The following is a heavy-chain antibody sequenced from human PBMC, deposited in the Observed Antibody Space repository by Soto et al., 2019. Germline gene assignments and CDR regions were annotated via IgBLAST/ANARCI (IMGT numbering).Heavy chain of an antibody. CDR1: GGSISSGDYY. D-gene: IGHD2-8*01. V-gene: IGHV4-30-4*01. CDR2: IYYSGST. J-gene: IGHJ6*02. Sequence: QVQLQESGPGLVKPSQTLSLTCTVSGGSISSGDYYWSWIRQPPGKGLEWIGYIYYSGSTYYNPSLKSRVTISVDTSKNQFSLKLSSVTAADTAVYYCARDWGITGAYCTNGVCPKYYYYYGMDVWGQGTTVTVSS. CDR3: ARDWGITGAYCTNGVCPKYYYYYGMDV.